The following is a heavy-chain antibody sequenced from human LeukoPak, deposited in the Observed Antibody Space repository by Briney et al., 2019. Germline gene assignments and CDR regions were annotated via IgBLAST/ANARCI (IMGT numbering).Heavy chain of an antibody. CDR2: ISSSSSYI. J-gene: IGHJ4*02. CDR3: ARHYDSNSYGPGY. CDR1: GFTFSSYS. Sequence: GGSLRLSCAASGFTFSSYSLNWVRQAPGKGLEWVSSISSSSSYIYYADSVKGRLTTSRDNAKNSLYLQMNSLRAEDTAVYYCARHYDSNSYGPGYWGQGTLVTVSS. D-gene: IGHD3-22*01. V-gene: IGHV3-21*01.